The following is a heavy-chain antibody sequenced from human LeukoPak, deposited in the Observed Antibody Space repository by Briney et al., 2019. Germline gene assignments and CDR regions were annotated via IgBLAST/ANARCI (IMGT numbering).Heavy chain of an antibody. Sequence: PGGSLRLSCAASGFTFRDHYMSWIRQAPGKGLEWVSYISNDGTTINYAASVKGRFTVSRDNAKNSMYLQMNSLRVEDTAVYYCAKDLVRWDGYWDIDSWGQGTLVTVSS. D-gene: IGHD2-15*01. CDR2: ISNDGTTI. V-gene: IGHV3-11*04. CDR3: AKDLVRWDGYWDIDS. J-gene: IGHJ5*01. CDR1: GFTFRDHY.